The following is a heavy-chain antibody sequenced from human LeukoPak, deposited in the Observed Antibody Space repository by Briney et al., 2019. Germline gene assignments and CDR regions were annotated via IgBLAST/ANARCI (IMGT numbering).Heavy chain of an antibody. CDR3: VRVRGGYCSGGSCYSAFDI. Sequence: GGSLRLSCAASGFTFSSYWMSWVRQAPGKGLEWVANIKQDGSEKYYVDSVKGRFTISRDNAQNSLYLQMNGLRAEDTAVYYCVRVRGGYCSGGSCYSAFDIWGQGTMVTVSS. CDR2: IKQDGSEK. D-gene: IGHD2-15*01. V-gene: IGHV3-7*04. CDR1: GFTFSSYW. J-gene: IGHJ3*02.